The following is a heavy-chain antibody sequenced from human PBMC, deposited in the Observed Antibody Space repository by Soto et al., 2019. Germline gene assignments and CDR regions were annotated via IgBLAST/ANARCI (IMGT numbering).Heavy chain of an antibody. CDR2: ISYSGST. V-gene: IGHV4-59*01. J-gene: IGHJ3*02. CDR1: DVSISDYY. CDR3: ARESVGAFDM. Sequence: QVQLQESGPGLVKPSETLSLTCTISDVSISDYYWSWIRQPPKKGLEWIGYISYSGSTNYHPSLKSRVTISVDTSKNQILLKLSSVTAADTGVYYCARESVGAFDMWGQGTRVTVSS.